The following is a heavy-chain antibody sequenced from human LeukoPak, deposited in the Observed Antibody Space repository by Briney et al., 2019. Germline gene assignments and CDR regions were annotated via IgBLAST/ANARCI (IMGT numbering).Heavy chain of an antibody. D-gene: IGHD3-10*01. V-gene: IGHV3-30*03. Sequence: GGSLRLSCEASGFTFNKFAMSWVRQAPGKGLEWVAVISYDGSNKYYADSVKGRFTISRDNSRNTLYLQMNSLRPEDTAVYYCATLRYGSGSYYNDYWGQGTLVTVSS. CDR1: GFTFNKFA. J-gene: IGHJ4*02. CDR2: ISYDGSNK. CDR3: ATLRYGSGSYYNDY.